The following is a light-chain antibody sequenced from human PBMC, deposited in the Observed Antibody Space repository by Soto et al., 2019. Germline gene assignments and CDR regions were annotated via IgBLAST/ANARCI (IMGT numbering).Light chain of an antibody. CDR1: NIGGKS. CDR3: QAWDTSTDPVV. J-gene: IGLJ2*01. Sequence: SYELTQPPSVSVAPGQTARLTCGGNNIGGKSVPWYQHKPGQAPVLVVYDDSDRPSGIPERFSGSNSGNTATLTISEVEAGDEAHYYCQAWDTSTDPVVFGGGTKVTVL. CDR2: DDS. V-gene: IGLV3-21*02.